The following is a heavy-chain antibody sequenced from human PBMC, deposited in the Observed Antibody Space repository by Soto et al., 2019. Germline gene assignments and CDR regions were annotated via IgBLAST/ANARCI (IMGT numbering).Heavy chain of an antibody. V-gene: IGHV3-23*01. CDR2: ISGTGANT. Sequence: VQLLESGGGLVQPGGSLRLSCAASGFTFSSYAMSWVRQVPGKGLEWVSAISGTGANTYYADSVKGRFTISRDTSKNTLYLQMNSLRADDAAVYYCATLRIYTSSSCYGREGGYWGQGTLVTVSS. D-gene: IGHD2-2*01. CDR3: ATLRIYTSSSCYGREGGY. J-gene: IGHJ4*02. CDR1: GFTFSSYA.